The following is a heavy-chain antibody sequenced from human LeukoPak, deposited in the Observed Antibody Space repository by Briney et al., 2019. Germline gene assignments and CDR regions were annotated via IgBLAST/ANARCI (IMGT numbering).Heavy chain of an antibody. CDR2: INRNGDST. CDR1: GFTFDDYG. Sequence: GGSLRLSCEASGFTFDDYGMSWVRQLPGKGLEWVSGINRNGDSTDYAGSVKGRFAISRDNAKNSHFLQMNSLRVEDTALYYCARGFRNGPFDCWGQGTLVTVSS. V-gene: IGHV3-20*04. J-gene: IGHJ4*02. CDR3: ARGFRNGPFDC. D-gene: IGHD2-8*01.